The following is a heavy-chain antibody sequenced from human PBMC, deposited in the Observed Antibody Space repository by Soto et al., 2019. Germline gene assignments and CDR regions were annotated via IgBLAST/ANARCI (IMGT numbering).Heavy chain of an antibody. V-gene: IGHV1-69*06. Sequence: QVQLVQSGAEVKKPRSSVKVSCKASGGTFSSYAISWVRQAPGQGLEWMGGIIPIFGTANYAQKFQGRVTITADKSTSTAYMELSSLRSEDTAVYYCATAGRYCSGGSCYFRFDYWGQGTLVTVSS. D-gene: IGHD2-15*01. J-gene: IGHJ4*02. CDR2: IIPIFGTA. CDR1: GGTFSSYA. CDR3: ATAGRYCSGGSCYFRFDY.